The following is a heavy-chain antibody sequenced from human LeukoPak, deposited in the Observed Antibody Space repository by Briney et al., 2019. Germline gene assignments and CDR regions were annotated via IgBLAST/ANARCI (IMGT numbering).Heavy chain of an antibody. CDR3: ARDLGDCSSTSCYGGDAFDI. J-gene: IGHJ3*02. V-gene: IGHV3-53*01. D-gene: IGHD2-2*01. Sequence: GGSLRLSCAASGFTVSSNYMSWVRQAPGKGLEWASVIYSGGSTYYADSVKGRFTISRDNSKNTLYLQMNSLRAEDTAVYYCARDLGDCSSTSCYGGDAFDIWGQGTMVTVSS. CDR2: IYSGGST. CDR1: GFTVSSNY.